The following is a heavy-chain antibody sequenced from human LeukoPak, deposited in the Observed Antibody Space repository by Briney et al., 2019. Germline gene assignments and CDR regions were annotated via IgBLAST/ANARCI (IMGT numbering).Heavy chain of an antibody. CDR1: GYTFTGYS. J-gene: IGHJ5*02. CDR2: INPKTGTA. CDR3: ARERYCSGGSCPGPFDP. V-gene: IGHV1-2*02. D-gene: IGHD2-15*01. Sequence: ASVKVSCKASGYTFTGYSIYWVRQTPGQKLEWMGWINPKTGTANSAQKFQGRVTMTRDTSISTAYMELSRLRSDDTAVYYCARERYCSGGSCPGPFDPWGQGTLVTVSS.